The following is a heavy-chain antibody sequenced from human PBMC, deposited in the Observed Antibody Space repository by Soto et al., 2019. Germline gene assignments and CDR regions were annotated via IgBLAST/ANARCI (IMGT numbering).Heavy chain of an antibody. V-gene: IGHV3-30*18. Sequence: QVQLVESGGGVVQPGRSLRLSCAASGFTFSSYGMHWVRQAPGKGLEWVAVISYDGSNKYYADSVKGRFTISRDNSKNTLYLQMNSLRAEDTAVYYCAKSASSSWYVCLDYWGQGTLVTVSS. CDR3: AKSASSSWYVCLDY. CDR2: ISYDGSNK. J-gene: IGHJ4*02. D-gene: IGHD6-13*01. CDR1: GFTFSSYG.